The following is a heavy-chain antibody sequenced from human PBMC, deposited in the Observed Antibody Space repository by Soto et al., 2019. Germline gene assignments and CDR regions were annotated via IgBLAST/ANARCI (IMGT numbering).Heavy chain of an antibody. J-gene: IGHJ3*02. V-gene: IGHV4-31*03. CDR3: ASWGAILTGYYLARASAYAFDI. CDR1: GGSISSGGYY. CDR2: IYYSGST. D-gene: IGHD3-9*01. Sequence: SETLSLTCTVSGGSISSGGYYWSWIRQHPGKGLEWIGYIYYSGSTYYNPSLKSRVTISVDTSKNQFSLKLSSVTAADTAVYYCASWGAILTGYYLARASAYAFDIWGQGTMVTVSS.